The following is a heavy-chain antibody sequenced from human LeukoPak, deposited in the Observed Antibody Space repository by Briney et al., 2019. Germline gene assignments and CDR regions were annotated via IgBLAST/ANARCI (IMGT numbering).Heavy chain of an antibody. Sequence: PGGSLRLSCAASGFTFDSYAMTWVRQAPGKGLEWVSGISGSGESTHDADSVKGRFTISRDNSKNTLYLQMNSLRADDTAVYYCAKGGSFWSHYFPANWFDPWGQGTLVTVSS. J-gene: IGHJ5*02. CDR2: ISGSGEST. V-gene: IGHV3-23*01. D-gene: IGHD3-3*01. CDR3: AKGGSFWSHYFPANWFDP. CDR1: GFTFDSYA.